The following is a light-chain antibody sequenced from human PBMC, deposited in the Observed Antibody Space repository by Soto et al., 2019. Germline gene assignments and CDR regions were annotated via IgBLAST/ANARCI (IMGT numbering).Light chain of an antibody. Sequence: EIVMTQSPATLSLSPGERAILSCRASQSVGRNLVWYQHKPGQAPRLLIYGASTRATGIAARFSGSGSGTEFTLTISSLQSEDFAMYFCQQYVSSPQTFGQGTKVEIK. CDR1: QSVGRN. CDR2: GAS. J-gene: IGKJ1*01. V-gene: IGKV3-15*01. CDR3: QQYVSSPQT.